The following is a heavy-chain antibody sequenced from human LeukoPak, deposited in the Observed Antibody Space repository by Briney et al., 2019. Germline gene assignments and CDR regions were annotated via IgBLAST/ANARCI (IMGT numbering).Heavy chain of an antibody. V-gene: IGHV4-38-2*02. J-gene: IGHJ6*03. CDR3: ARVAASTFYCSSTSCVDYYYYYMDV. Sequence: NPSETLSLTCTVSGYSISSGYYWGWIRQPPGKGLEWIGSIYHSGSTYYNPSLKSRVTISVDTSKNQFSLKLSSVTAADTAVYYCARVAASTFYCSSTSCVDYYYYYMDVWGKGTTVTVSS. CDR1: GYSISSGYY. CDR2: IYHSGST. D-gene: IGHD2-2*01.